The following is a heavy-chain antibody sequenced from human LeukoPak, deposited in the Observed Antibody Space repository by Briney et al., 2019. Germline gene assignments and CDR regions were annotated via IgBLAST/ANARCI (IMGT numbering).Heavy chain of an antibody. CDR3: ARDNYYDGSGYDY. Sequence: GGSLRLSCAASGFTFSSYAMSWVRQAPGKGLEWVSAISGSGGSTYYADSVKGRFTISRDNSKNTLYLQMNSLRAEDTAVYYCARDNYYDGSGYDYWGQGTLVTVSS. D-gene: IGHD3-22*01. CDR2: ISGSGGST. CDR1: GFTFSSYA. J-gene: IGHJ4*02. V-gene: IGHV3-23*01.